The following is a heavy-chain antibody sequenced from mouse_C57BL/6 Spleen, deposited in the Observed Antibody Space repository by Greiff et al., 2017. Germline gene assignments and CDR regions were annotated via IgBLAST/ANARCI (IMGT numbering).Heavy chain of an antibody. V-gene: IGHV3-6*01. CDR1: GYSITSGYY. CDR2: ISYDGSN. D-gene: IGHD2-4*01. J-gene: IGHJ4*01. Sequence: EVQLQESGPGLVKPSQSLSLTCSVTGYSITSGYYWNWIRQFPGNKLEWMGYISYDGSNNYNPSLKNRISITRDTSKNQFFLKLNSVTTEDTATYYCAQGDYDGTYAMDYWGQGTSVTVSS. CDR3: AQGDYDGTYAMDY.